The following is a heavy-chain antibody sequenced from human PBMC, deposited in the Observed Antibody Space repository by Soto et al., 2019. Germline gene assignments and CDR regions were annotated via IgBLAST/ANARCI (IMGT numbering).Heavy chain of an antibody. V-gene: IGHV3-11*06. Sequence: PGRSLRLSCAGSGFTFGDSYMSWIRQAPGKGLEWLSYISPGSRYPAYADSVKGRFTISRDNARRSLFLQMTSLTAEDTAMYYCVRGGGGGLFDPWGQGTMVTVSS. CDR2: ISPGSRYP. CDR1: GFTFGDSY. J-gene: IGHJ5*02. D-gene: IGHD2-15*01. CDR3: VRGGGGGLFDP.